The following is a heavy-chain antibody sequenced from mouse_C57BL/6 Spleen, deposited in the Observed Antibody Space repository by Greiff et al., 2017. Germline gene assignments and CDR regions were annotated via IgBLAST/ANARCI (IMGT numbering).Heavy chain of an antibody. J-gene: IGHJ3*01. CDR2: IYPGDGDT. D-gene: IGHD2-3*01. Sequence: QVQLQQSGPELVKPGASVKISCKASGYAFSSSWMNWVKQRPGKGLEWIGRIYPGDGDTNYNGKFKGKATLTADKSSSTAYMQLSSLTSEDSGVYFCALYDGYYVPFAYWGQGTLVTVSA. CDR3: ALYDGYYVPFAY. CDR1: GYAFSSSW. V-gene: IGHV1-82*01.